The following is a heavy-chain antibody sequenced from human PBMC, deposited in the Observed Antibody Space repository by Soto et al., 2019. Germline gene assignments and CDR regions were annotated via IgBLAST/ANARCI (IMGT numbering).Heavy chain of an antibody. CDR1: GFTFRKYG. V-gene: IGHV3-30*18. J-gene: IGHJ4*02. CDR3: AQDTQAPLAPNYYFDY. CDR2: ISYEGSRK. Sequence: PGGSLRLSCVASGFTFRKYGMHWVRQAPGKGLEWVAVISYEGSRKFYTDSVRGRFTISRDDSKNTVYLQMNSLRPDETALSYCAQDTQAPLAPNYYFDYWGQGALVTVSS.